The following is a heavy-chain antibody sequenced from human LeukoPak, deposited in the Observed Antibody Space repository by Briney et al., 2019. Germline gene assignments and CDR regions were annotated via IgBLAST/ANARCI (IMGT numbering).Heavy chain of an antibody. CDR1: GFTFSSYW. Sequence: ESLRLSCAASGFTFSSYWMHWVRQAPGKGLVWVSRINTDGSSTSYADSVKGRFTISRDNAKNTLYLQMNSLRAEDTAVYYCARDYYDSSGSLSPLTADYWGQGTLVTVSS. CDR2: INTDGSST. V-gene: IGHV3-74*01. J-gene: IGHJ4*02. D-gene: IGHD3-22*01. CDR3: ARDYYDSSGSLSPLTADY.